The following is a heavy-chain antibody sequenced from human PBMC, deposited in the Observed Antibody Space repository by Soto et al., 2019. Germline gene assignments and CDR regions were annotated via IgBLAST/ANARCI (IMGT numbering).Heavy chain of an antibody. CDR3: ARPRYKLLPDAFDI. Sequence: SETLSLTCTVSGGSISSSSYYWGWIRQPPGKGLEWIGSIYYSGSTYYNPSLKSRVTISVDTSKNQFSLKLSSVTAADTAVYYCARPRYKLLPDAFDIWGQGTMVTVSS. CDR2: IYYSGST. CDR1: GGSISSSSYY. D-gene: IGHD2-2*01. V-gene: IGHV4-39*01. J-gene: IGHJ3*02.